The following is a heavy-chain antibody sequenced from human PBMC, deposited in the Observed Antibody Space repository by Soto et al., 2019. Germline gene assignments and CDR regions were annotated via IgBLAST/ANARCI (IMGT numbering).Heavy chain of an antibody. V-gene: IGHV3-30-3*01. Sequence: GGSLRLSCAASGFTFSSYAMHWVRQAPGKGLEWVAVISYDGSNKYYADSVKGRFTISRDNSKNTLYLQMNSLRAEDTAVYYCARGLPSIAAAGSVDYWGQGTLVTVSS. D-gene: IGHD6-13*01. CDR3: ARGLPSIAAAGSVDY. CDR1: GFTFSSYA. CDR2: ISYDGSNK. J-gene: IGHJ4*02.